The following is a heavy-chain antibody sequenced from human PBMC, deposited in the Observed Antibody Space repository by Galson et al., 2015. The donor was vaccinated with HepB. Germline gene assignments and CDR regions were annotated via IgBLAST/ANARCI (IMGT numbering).Heavy chain of an antibody. D-gene: IGHD3-22*01. CDR3: AAPYYYDSSGHRNAFDF. CDR1: GFTFSDYY. V-gene: IGHV3-11*01. Sequence: SLRLSCAASGFTFSDYYMSWIRQAPGKGLEWVSYISSSGSTIYYADSVEGRFTISRDNAKKSLYLQMNSLRAEDTAVYYCAAPYYYDSSGHRNAFDFWGQGTMVTVSS. CDR2: ISSSGSTI. J-gene: IGHJ3*01.